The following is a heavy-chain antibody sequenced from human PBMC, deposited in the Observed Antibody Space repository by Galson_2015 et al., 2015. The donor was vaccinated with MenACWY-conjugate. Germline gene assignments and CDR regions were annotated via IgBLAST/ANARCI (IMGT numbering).Heavy chain of an antibody. D-gene: IGHD6-13*01. CDR3: ARDRRAAAETTY. V-gene: IGHV3-11*06. J-gene: IGHJ4*02. Sequence: SLRLSCAASGFTFSDYYMSWIRQAPGKGLEWVSYISSSSSYTNYADSVKGRFTISRDNAKNSLYLQMNSLRAEDTAVYYCARDRRAAAETTYWGQGTLVTVSS. CDR2: ISSSSSYT. CDR1: GFTFSDYY.